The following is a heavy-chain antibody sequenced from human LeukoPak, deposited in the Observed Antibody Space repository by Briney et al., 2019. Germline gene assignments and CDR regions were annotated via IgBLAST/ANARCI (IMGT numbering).Heavy chain of an antibody. CDR2: FFYGETT. V-gene: IGHV4-59*08. CDR1: GGSISGYY. D-gene: IGHD2-15*01. CDR3: ARHYCSDGRCYGLGAH. Sequence: PSETLSLTCIPPGGSISGYYWSWIRPPPGKRREWGAYFFYGETTNTINYTLSRRGRVSIAVDPSKSHFSLKLSSVTAADTAVYYCARHYCSDGRCYGLGAHWGQGILVTVSS. J-gene: IGHJ4*02.